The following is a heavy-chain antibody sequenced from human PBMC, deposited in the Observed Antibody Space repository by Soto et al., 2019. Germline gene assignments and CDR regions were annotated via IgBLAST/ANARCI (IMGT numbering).Heavy chain of an antibody. CDR3: ARARLSRSWWFDP. CDR1: GGSISSGDYY. Sequence: SETLSLTCTVSGGSISSGDYYWSWIRQPPGKGLEWIGYIYYSGSTYYNPSLKSRVTISVDTSKNQFSLKLSSVTAADTAVYYCARARLSRSWWFDPWGQGTLVTVSS. D-gene: IGHD3-10*01. CDR2: IYYSGST. J-gene: IGHJ5*02. V-gene: IGHV4-30-4*02.